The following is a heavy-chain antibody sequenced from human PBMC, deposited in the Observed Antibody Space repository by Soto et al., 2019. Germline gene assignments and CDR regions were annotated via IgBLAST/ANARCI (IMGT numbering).Heavy chain of an antibody. Sequence: GGSLRLSCAASGFTFSSYAMHWVRQAPGKGLEWVAVISYDGSNKYYADSVKGRFTISRDNSKNTLYLQMNSLRAEDTAVYYCARGGHSTGRYHTDYWGQGTLVTVSS. V-gene: IGHV3-30-3*01. D-gene: IGHD6-19*01. CDR3: ARGGHSTGRYHTDY. CDR2: ISYDGSNK. CDR1: GFTFSSYA. J-gene: IGHJ4*02.